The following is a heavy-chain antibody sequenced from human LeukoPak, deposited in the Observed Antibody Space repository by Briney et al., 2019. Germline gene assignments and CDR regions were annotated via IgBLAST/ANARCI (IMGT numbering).Heavy chain of an antibody. Sequence: GGSLRLSCVASRFTFSSYSMNWVRQAPGKGLEWVSYIDSSSSTIYYADSVKGRFTISRDNDKNSLYLQMNSLRAEDTALYYCAREAFDIWGQGTMVTVSS. V-gene: IGHV3-48*01. CDR2: IDSSSSTI. CDR3: AREAFDI. J-gene: IGHJ3*02. CDR1: RFTFSSYS.